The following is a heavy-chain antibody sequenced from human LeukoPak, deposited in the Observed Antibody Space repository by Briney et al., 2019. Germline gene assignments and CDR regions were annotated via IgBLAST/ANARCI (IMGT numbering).Heavy chain of an antibody. CDR3: ARLVVPAGEGAYFDY. Sequence: ASVKVSCKASRYTFTGYYMHWVRQAPGQGLEWMGWINPNSGGTNYAQKFQGRVTMTRDTSISPAYMELSRLRSDDTAVYYCARLVVPAGEGAYFDYWGQGTLVTVSS. D-gene: IGHD2-2*01. CDR2: INPNSGGT. J-gene: IGHJ4*02. V-gene: IGHV1-2*02. CDR1: RYTFTGYY.